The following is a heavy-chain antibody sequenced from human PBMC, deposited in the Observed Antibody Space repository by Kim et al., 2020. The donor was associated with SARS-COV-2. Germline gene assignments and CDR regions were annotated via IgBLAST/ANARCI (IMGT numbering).Heavy chain of an antibody. CDR2: ISADGSST. Sequence: GGSLRLSCGASGFRFDEYDMNWVRQAPGKGLEWVSLISADGSSTYYADSVKGRFTISRENNRNSLYLQMSSLRSKDNAFYFCAKDVCSRPSCPYYYYYGMDVWGQGTTVIVSS. CDR1: GFRFDEYD. J-gene: IGHJ6*02. D-gene: IGHD2-2*01. V-gene: IGHV3-43*02. CDR3: AKDVCSRPSCPYYYYYGMDV.